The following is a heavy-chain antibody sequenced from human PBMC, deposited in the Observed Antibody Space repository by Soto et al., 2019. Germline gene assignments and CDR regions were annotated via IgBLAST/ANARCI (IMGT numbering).Heavy chain of an antibody. CDR2: IYYSGST. D-gene: IGHD4-4*01. J-gene: IGHJ2*01. CDR3: ASLEYSNYWYFDL. V-gene: IGHV4-30-4*01. Sequence: QVQLQEAGPGLVKPSQTLSLTCTVSGGSISSGDYYWSWIRQPPGRGLEWIGYIYYSGSTYYNPSLKSRVTISVDTSKNQFSLKLSSVTAADTAVYYCASLEYSNYWYFDLWGRGTLVTVSS. CDR1: GGSISSGDYY.